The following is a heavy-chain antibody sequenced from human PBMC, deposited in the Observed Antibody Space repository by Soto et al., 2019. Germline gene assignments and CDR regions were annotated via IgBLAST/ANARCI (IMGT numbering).Heavy chain of an antibody. V-gene: IGHV1-58*01. Sequence: QMQLVQSGPEVKKPGTSVKVSCKASGFTFTSSAVQWVRQARVQRLEWIGWIVVGSGNTNYVQKFQERVTITRDMSTSTAYMELSSLRSEETAVYYCAAGLGTFAPWGQGTLVTVSS. D-gene: IGHD1-1*01. CDR2: IVVGSGNT. CDR1: GFTFTSSA. CDR3: AAGLGTFAP. J-gene: IGHJ4*02.